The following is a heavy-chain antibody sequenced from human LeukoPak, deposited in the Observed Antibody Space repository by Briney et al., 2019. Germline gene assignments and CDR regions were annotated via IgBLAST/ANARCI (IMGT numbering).Heavy chain of an antibody. V-gene: IGHV1-58*02. Sequence: ASVKVSCKASGFTFTSSAMQWVRQARGQRLEWIGWIVVGSGNTNYAQKFQERVTITRDMSTCTAYMELSSLRSEDTAVYYCAAVPYSNFAIAAADHWGQGTLDTVSS. D-gene: IGHD6-13*01. J-gene: IGHJ4*02. CDR1: GFTFTSSA. CDR3: AAVPYSNFAIAAADH. CDR2: IVVGSGNT.